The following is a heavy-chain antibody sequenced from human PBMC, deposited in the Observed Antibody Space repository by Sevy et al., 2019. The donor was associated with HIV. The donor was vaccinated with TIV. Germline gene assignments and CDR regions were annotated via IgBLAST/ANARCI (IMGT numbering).Heavy chain of an antibody. J-gene: IGHJ4*02. CDR2: IKQDGSEK. CDR1: GFTFSNYW. Sequence: GGSLRLSCAASGFTFSNYWMSWVRQAPGKGLEWVANIKQDGSEKYYVDSVKGRFTISRDNAKNSLYLKRNSLRAENTAVYYCARPYRTDPFYYSGSGGYYYPSYFDYWGQGTLVTVSS. D-gene: IGHD3-22*01. V-gene: IGHV3-7*01. CDR3: ARPYRTDPFYYSGSGGYYYPSYFDY.